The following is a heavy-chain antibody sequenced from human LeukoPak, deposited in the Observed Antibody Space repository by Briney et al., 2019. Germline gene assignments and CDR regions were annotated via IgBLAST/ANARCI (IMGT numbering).Heavy chain of an antibody. CDR2: IYYSGST. J-gene: IGHJ4*02. Sequence: PSETLSLTCTVSGGSISSYYWSWIRQPPGKGLEWIGYIYYSGSTNYNPSLKSRVTISVDTSKNQFSLKLSSVTAADTAVYYCARRSGSYGRLYYFDYWGQGTLVTVSS. CDR1: GGSISSYY. CDR3: ARRSGSYGRLYYFDY. V-gene: IGHV4-59*12. D-gene: IGHD1-26*01.